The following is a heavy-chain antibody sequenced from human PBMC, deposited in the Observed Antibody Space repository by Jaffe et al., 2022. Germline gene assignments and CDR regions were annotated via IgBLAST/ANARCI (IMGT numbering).Heavy chain of an antibody. Sequence: QVQLQQWGAGLLKPSETLSLTCAVYGGSFSGYYWSWIRQPPGKGLEWIGEINHSGSTNYNPSLKSRVTISVDTSKNQFSLKLSSVTAADTAVYYCARGRDSSSWSVYCMDVWGKGTTVTVSS. CDR2: INHSGST. V-gene: IGHV4-34*01. CDR3: ARGRDSSSWSVYCMDV. J-gene: IGHJ6*03. CDR1: GGSFSGYY. D-gene: IGHD6-13*01.